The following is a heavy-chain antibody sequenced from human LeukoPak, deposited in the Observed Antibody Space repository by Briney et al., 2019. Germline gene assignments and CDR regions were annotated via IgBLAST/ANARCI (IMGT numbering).Heavy chain of an antibody. CDR2: SSTGGTTK. Sequence: GGSLRLSCAASGFSLSAYEMSWVRQAPGKGLEWVSYSSTGGTTKYYADSVRGRSTISRDNAKNLLYMQLNSLRAEDTAVYYCARDRGSGYAPDSSAFDIWGQGTTVTVSS. V-gene: IGHV3-48*03. CDR3: ARDRGSGYAPDSSAFDI. J-gene: IGHJ3*02. D-gene: IGHD5-12*01. CDR1: GFSLSAYE.